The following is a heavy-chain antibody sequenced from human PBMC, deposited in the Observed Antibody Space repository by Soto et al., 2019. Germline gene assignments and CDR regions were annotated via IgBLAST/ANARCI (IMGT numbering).Heavy chain of an antibody. J-gene: IGHJ3*02. D-gene: IGHD5-18*01. V-gene: IGHV4-31*02. CDR2: IYYSGST. CDR3: ASGTWIQLWVAHDAFDI. Sequence: VSLTWTVSGCSINGGDYYWSWILHDPGKGLEWIGYIYYSGSTYYNPSLKSRVTISVDTSKNQFSLKLSSVTAADTAVYYCASGTWIQLWVAHDAFDIWGQATMVTVSS. CDR1: GCSINGGDYY.